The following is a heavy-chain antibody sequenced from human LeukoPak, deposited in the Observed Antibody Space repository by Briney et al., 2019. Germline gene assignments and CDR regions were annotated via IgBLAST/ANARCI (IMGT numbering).Heavy chain of an antibody. CDR3: ARDKIVGATNLDF. CDR1: GFTFSDYW. CDR2: IKQDRSET. V-gene: IGHV3-7*01. Sequence: GGSLRLSCAASGFTFSDYWMSWVRQAPGKGLEWVASIKQDRSETYYVDSVKGRFTISRDNAKNSLYLQMNSLRADDTAVYYCARDKIVGATNLDFWGQGTLVTVSS. D-gene: IGHD1-26*01. J-gene: IGHJ4*02.